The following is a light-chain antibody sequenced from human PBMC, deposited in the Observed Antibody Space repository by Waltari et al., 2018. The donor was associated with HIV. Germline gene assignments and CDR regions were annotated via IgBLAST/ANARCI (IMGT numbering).Light chain of an antibody. Sequence: VMTQSPASLAVSLGERATINCKSNQSLLLNFNNKTYLTWYQQKPGQSPKLLLYWASTRESGVPDRFSGSGSGTDFNLTISSLQAEDVATYYCQQCYSTPWTFGRGTKVEI. V-gene: IGKV4-1*01. CDR2: WAS. J-gene: IGKJ1*01. CDR1: QSLLLNFNNKTY. CDR3: QQCYSTPWT.